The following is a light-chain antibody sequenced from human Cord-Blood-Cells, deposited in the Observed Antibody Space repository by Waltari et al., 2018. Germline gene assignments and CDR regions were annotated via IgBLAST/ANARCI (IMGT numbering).Light chain of an antibody. V-gene: IGLV2-11*01. CDR1: RSDVGGYNY. CDR3: CSYAGSYTWT. Sequence: QSALTQPRSVSGSPGQSVPLSCTGTRSDVGGYNYVPWYPHHPGKAPKLMIYDASKRPSGVPDRFPGSKSGNTASLTISGLQAEDEADYYCCSYAGSYTWTFGQGTK. CDR2: DAS. J-gene: IGLJ3*02.